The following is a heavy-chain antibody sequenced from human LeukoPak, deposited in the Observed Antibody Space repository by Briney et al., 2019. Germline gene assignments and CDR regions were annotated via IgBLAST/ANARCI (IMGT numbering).Heavy chain of an antibody. D-gene: IGHD5-18*01. Sequence: SETLSLTCAVSGGSISSYYWSWIRQPPGKGLEWIGYIYYSGSTNYNPSLKSRVTISADTSKNQFSLKLSSVTAADTAVYYCARVGGYSYGYFDYWGQGTLVTVSS. V-gene: IGHV4-59*01. CDR3: ARVGGYSYGYFDY. CDR1: GGSISSYY. CDR2: IYYSGST. J-gene: IGHJ4*02.